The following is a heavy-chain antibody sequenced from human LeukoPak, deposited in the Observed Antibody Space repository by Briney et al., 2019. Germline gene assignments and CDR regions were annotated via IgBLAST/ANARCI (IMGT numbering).Heavy chain of an antibody. CDR2: IYYSGST. CDR3: ARVTALNGSGTFLQFAFDI. V-gene: IGHV4-59*01. Sequence: SETLSLTCTVSGGSISSYYWSWIRQPPGKGLEWIGYIYYSGSTYYNPSLKSRVTISVDTSKNQFSLKLSSVTAADTAVYYCARVTALNGSGTFLQFAFDIWGQGTMVTVSS. D-gene: IGHD3-10*01. CDR1: GGSISSYY. J-gene: IGHJ3*02.